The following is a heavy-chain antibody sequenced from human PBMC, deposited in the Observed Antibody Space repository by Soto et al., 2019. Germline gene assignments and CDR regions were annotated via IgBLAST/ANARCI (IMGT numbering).Heavy chain of an antibody. CDR3: AKGWLLGY. J-gene: IGHJ4*02. V-gene: IGHV3-30*18. D-gene: IGHD5-12*01. CDR1: GLTFSSYG. CDR2: ISYDGSNK. Sequence: GGSLRLSCAASGLTFSSYGMHWVRQAPGKGLEWVAVISYDGSNKYYADSVKGRFTISRDNSKNTLYLQMNSLRAEDTAVYYCAKGWLLGYWGQGTLVTVSS.